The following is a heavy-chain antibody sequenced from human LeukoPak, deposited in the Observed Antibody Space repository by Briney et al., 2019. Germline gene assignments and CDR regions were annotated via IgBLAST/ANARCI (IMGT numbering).Heavy chain of an antibody. V-gene: IGHV1-18*01. CDR3: ARGLLTFGGVIGGPQALEYFQQ. J-gene: IGHJ1*01. CDR1: GYTFSNYG. Sequence: TSVKVSCKASGYTFSNYGASWVRQAPGQGLEWMGWSSPYNGKTNYAQKLQGRVTMTTDTSTSTAYMELRSLRSDDTAMYYCARGLLTFGGVIGGPQALEYFQQWGQGTLVTVSS. CDR2: SSPYNGKT. D-gene: IGHD3-16*02.